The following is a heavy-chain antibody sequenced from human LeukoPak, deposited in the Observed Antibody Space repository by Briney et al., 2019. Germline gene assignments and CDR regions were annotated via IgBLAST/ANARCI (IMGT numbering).Heavy chain of an antibody. J-gene: IGHJ4*02. CDR3: ARSNVDTAMAPAY. V-gene: IGHV4-59*11. D-gene: IGHD5-18*01. CDR2: IYYSGST. CDR1: GGSINNHY. Sequence: PSETLSLTCTVSGGSINNHYWNWIRQPPGNGLEWIGNIYYSGSTNYNPSLKSRVTISVDPSKNQFSLKLRSVTAADTAVYYCARSNVDTAMAPAYWGQGTLVTVPS.